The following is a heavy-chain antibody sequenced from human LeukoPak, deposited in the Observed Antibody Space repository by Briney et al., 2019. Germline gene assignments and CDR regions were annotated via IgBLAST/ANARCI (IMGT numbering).Heavy chain of an antibody. Sequence: VASVKVSCKASGGTFSSYAISWVRQAPGQGLEWMGRINPILGIANYAQKFQGRVTITADKSTSTAYMELSSLRSEDTAVYYCARPRLPAARHYYYYYGMDVWGQGTTVTVSS. D-gene: IGHD2-2*01. J-gene: IGHJ6*02. V-gene: IGHV1-69*04. CDR2: INPILGIA. CDR1: GGTFSSYA. CDR3: ARPRLPAARHYYYYYGMDV.